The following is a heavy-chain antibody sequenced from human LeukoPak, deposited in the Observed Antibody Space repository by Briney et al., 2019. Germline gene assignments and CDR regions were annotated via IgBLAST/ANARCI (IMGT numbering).Heavy chain of an antibody. Sequence: GGSLRLSSAASGFTFSSYAMSWVRQAPGKGLEWVSAISGSGGSTYYADSVKGRFTISRDNSKNTLYLQMNSLRAEDTAVYYCAKTLSGWLHFAAFDIWGQGTMVTVSS. CDR2: ISGSGGST. CDR3: AKTLSGWLHFAAFDI. CDR1: GFTFSSYA. J-gene: IGHJ3*02. D-gene: IGHD5-12*01. V-gene: IGHV3-23*01.